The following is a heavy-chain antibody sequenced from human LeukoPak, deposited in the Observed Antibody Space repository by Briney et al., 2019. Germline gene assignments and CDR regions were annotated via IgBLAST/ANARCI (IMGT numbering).Heavy chain of an antibody. J-gene: IGHJ6*02. CDR2: MNPNSGNT. V-gene: IGHV1-8*01. Sequence: ASVKVSCKASGYTSTSYDINWVRQATGQGLEWMGWMNPNSGNTGYAQKFQGRVTMTRNTSISTAYMELSSLRSEDTAVYYCARYSSSWYFMNYYGMDVWGQGTTVTVSS. D-gene: IGHD6-13*01. CDR3: ARYSSSWYFMNYYGMDV. CDR1: GYTSTSYD.